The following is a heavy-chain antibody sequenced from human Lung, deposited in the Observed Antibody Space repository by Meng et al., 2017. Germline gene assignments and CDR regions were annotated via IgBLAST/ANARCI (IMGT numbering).Heavy chain of an antibody. Sequence: QVQLNPWGAGLLRPSATLSLTCVVSGGSFSDYYWSWIRQPPGKGLEWIGEINHSGSTNYNPSLESRATISVDTSQNNLSLKLSSVTAADSAVYYCARGPTTMAHDFDYWGQGTLVTVSS. J-gene: IGHJ4*02. CDR3: ARGPTTMAHDFDY. V-gene: IGHV4-34*01. D-gene: IGHD4-11*01. CDR1: GGSFSDYY. CDR2: INHSGST.